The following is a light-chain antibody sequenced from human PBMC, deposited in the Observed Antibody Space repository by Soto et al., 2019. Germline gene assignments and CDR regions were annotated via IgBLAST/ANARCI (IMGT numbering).Light chain of an antibody. Sequence: DIVMTQSPDSLAVSLVDMSIIKCNSSQFVLYSSNKRNYLAWYQQKPGQPPKLLIYWASTRESGVPDRFSGSGSGTDFTLTISSLQAEDVAVYYCQQFYSTPQTFGQGTKVDIK. CDR2: WAS. CDR3: QQFYSTPQT. V-gene: IGKV4-1*01. CDR1: QFVLYSSNKRNY. J-gene: IGKJ1*01.